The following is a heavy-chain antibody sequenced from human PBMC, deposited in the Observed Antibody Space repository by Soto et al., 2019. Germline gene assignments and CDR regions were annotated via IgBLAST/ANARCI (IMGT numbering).Heavy chain of an antibody. CDR3: ARSVYYDSSGYYYVVNAFDI. CDR2: ISAYNGNT. CDR1: GYTFTSYG. D-gene: IGHD3-22*01. V-gene: IGHV1-18*04. Sequence: ASVKVSCKASGYTFTSYGISWVRQAPGQGLEWMEWISAYNGNTNYAQKLQGRVTMTTDTSTSTAYMELRSPRSDDTAVYYCARSVYYDSSGYYYVVNAFDIWGQGTMVTVSS. J-gene: IGHJ3*02.